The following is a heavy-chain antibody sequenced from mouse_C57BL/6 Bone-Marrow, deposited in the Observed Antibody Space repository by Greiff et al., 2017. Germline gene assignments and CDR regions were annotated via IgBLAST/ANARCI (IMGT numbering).Heavy chain of an antibody. J-gene: IGHJ4*01. CDR1: GYTFTSYW. D-gene: IGHD2-4*01. V-gene: IGHV1-69*01. CDR3: ASYDYDDAMDY. Sequence: QVQLQQSGAELVMPGASVKLSCKASGYTFTSYWMHWVKQRPGQGLEWIGEIDPSDSYTNYNQKFKGKSTLTVDKSSSTAYMQLSSLTSEDSAVYYCASYDYDDAMDYWGQGTSVTVSS. CDR2: IDPSDSYT.